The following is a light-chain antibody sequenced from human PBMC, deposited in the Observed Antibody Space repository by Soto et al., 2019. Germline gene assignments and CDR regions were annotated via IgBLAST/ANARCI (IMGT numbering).Light chain of an antibody. CDR3: QQICSTPIT. CDR2: AAS. CDR1: QSISTS. J-gene: IGKJ4*01. Sequence: DIQMTQSPSTLSASVGDRVTITCRASQSISTSLAWYQQKPGKAPEVLIYAASSLQSGVPSRFSGSGYGTDFTLTISSLQPEDFATYYCQQICSTPITFGGGTKVDIK. V-gene: IGKV1-39*01.